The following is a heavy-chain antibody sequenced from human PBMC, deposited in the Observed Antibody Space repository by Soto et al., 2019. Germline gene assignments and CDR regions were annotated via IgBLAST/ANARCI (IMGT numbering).Heavy chain of an antibody. D-gene: IGHD5-12*01. Sequence: GSLRLSCAASEFTFSNYAMSWVRQAPGKGLEWVSAISYGGGTTYYADSVKGRFTISRDNSKNTLYLQMNSLRAEDTAVYYCGKCPRYHYPSTSYDFDYWGQGTLVTVSS. CDR1: EFTFSNYA. V-gene: IGHV3-23*01. CDR3: GKCPRYHYPSTSYDFDY. J-gene: IGHJ4*02. CDR2: ISYGGGTT.